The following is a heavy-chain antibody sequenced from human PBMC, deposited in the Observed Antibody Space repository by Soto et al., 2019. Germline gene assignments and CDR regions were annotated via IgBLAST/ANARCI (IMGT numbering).Heavy chain of an antibody. CDR2: IIPIFGTA. D-gene: IGHD6-19*01. CDR3: ASGAGSFINYGMDV. J-gene: IGHJ6*02. CDR1: GYTFTSYA. Sequence: EASVKLSCKASGYTFTSYAMHWVRQAPGQGLEWMGGIIPIFGTANYAQKFQGRVTITADESTSTAYMELSSLRSEDTAVYYCASGAGSFINYGMDVWGQGTTVTVPS. V-gene: IGHV1-69*13.